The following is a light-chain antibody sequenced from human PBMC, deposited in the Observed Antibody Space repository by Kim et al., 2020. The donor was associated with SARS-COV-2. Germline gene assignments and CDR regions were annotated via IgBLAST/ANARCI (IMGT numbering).Light chain of an antibody. CDR2: DDS. J-gene: IGLJ3*02. V-gene: IGLV1-51*01. CDR3: TTWDISLSAGV. CDR1: SFNIGESY. Sequence: QSVLTQPPSVSAAPGQKVTISCSGSSFNIGESYVSWYQQFPGSAPKLLIYDDSERPSGIPDRFSVSKSGTSATLGITGLQTGDEADYYCTTWDISLSAGVFGGGTQLTVL.